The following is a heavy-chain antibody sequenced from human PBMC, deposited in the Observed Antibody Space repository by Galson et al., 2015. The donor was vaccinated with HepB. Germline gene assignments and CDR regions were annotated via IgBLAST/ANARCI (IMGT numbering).Heavy chain of an antibody. CDR2: IWYDGSNK. CDR3: ARDSYCGGDCYSSWYFDL. V-gene: IGHV3-33*01. D-gene: IGHD2-21*02. CDR1: GFTFSSYG. Sequence: LRLSCAASGFTFSSYGMHWVRQAPGKGLEWVAVIWYDGSNKYYADSVKGRFTISRDNSKNTLYLQMNSLRAEDTAVYYCARDSYCGGDCYSSWYFDLWGRGTLVTVSS. J-gene: IGHJ2*01.